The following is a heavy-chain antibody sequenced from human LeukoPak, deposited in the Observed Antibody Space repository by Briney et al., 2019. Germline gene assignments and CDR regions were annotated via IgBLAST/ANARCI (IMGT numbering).Heavy chain of an antibody. CDR1: GYTFTGYY. CDR2: INPNSGGT. CDR3: AKRRDAGYSRVNDY. V-gene: IGHV1-2*02. J-gene: IGHJ4*02. Sequence: ASVKVSCKASGYTFTGYYMHWVRQAPGQGLEWMGWINPNSGGTNYAQKFQGRVTMTRDTSISTAYMELSRLRSDDTAVYYCAKRRDAGYSRVNDYWGQGTLVTVSS. D-gene: IGHD6-13*01.